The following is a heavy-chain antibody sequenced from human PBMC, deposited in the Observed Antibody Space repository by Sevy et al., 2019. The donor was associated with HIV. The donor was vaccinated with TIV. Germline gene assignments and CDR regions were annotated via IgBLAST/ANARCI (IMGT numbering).Heavy chain of an antibody. CDR3: ARDGFTYDSSGYYPLFDY. CDR2: INAGNGNT. D-gene: IGHD3-22*01. CDR1: GYTFTSYA. J-gene: IGHJ4*02. Sequence: ASVKVSCKASGYTFTSYAMHWVRQAPGQRLEWMGWINAGNGNTKYSQKFQGRVTITRDTSASTVYMELSSLRSEDTAVYYCARDGFTYDSSGYYPLFDYWGQGTLVTVSS. V-gene: IGHV1-3*01.